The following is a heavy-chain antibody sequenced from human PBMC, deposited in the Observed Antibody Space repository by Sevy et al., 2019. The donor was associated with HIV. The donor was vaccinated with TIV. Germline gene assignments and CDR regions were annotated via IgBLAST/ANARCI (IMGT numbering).Heavy chain of an antibody. J-gene: IGHJ5*02. Sequence: LSLTCAVYGGSFSGYYWSWIRQPPGKGLEWVSHISPSAKTTYYADSVEGRFTISRDNAKKSLYLQMSSLRAEDTAVYYCAGGKYWFDPWGQGTLVTVSS. CDR3: AGGKYWFDP. V-gene: IGHV3-11*04. CDR1: GGSFSGYY. CDR2: ISPSAKTT.